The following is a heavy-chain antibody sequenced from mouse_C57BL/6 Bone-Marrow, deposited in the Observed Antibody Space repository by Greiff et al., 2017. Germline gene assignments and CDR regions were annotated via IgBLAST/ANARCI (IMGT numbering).Heavy chain of an antibody. CDR1: GYTFTSYG. CDR2: IYPRSGNT. J-gene: IGHJ3*01. Sequence: VKLMESGAELARPGASVKLSCKASGYTFTSYGLSWVKQRTGQGLEWIGEIYPRSGNTYYNEKFKGKATLTADKSSCTAYMELRSLTSEVSAVYFCARWSPVLYWGQGTLVTVSA. CDR3: ARWSPVLY. V-gene: IGHV1-81*01.